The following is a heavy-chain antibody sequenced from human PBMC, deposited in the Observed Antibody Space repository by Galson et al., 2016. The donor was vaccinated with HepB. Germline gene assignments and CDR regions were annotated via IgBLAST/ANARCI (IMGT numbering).Heavy chain of an antibody. J-gene: IGHJ3*01. V-gene: IGHV3-23*01. CDR2: ITGDGRST. CDR3: ARELVRSSFDL. Sequence: SLRLSCAASDFIFSDYAMSWVRQAPGKGLEWVSAITGDGRSTYYADSVKGRFIISRDNSNNALYLQMHSLRDEDTAVYYCARELVRSSFDLWGQGTMVTVSS. D-gene: IGHD1-26*01. CDR1: DFIFSDYA.